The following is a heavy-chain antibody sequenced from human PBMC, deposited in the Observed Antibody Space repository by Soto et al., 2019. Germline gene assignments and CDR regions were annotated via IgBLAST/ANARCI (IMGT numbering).Heavy chain of an antibody. D-gene: IGHD3-22*01. CDR2: IYSGGST. CDR1: GFTVSSNY. V-gene: IGHV3-53*01. Sequence: EVQLVESGGGLIQPGGSLRLSCAASGFTVSSNYMSWVRQAPGKGLEWVSVIYSGGSTYYADSVKGRFTISRDNSKNTLYRQMNSLRAEETAVYYCARNYYDSGGGFDYWGQGTLVTVSS. J-gene: IGHJ4*02. CDR3: ARNYYDSGGGFDY.